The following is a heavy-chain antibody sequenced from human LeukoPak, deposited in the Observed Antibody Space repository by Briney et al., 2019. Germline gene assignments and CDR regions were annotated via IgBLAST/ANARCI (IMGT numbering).Heavy chain of an antibody. CDR1: GFTFSTYW. V-gene: IGHV3-7*01. Sequence: GGSLRLSCAASGFTFSTYWMTWVRQAPGKGLEWVANIKQDGSEKYYVDSVKGRFTISRDNAKNSLYLQMNSLRAEDTAVYYCALPHPNYYGSGSNLDWGQGTLVNVSS. CDR3: ALPHPNYYGSGSNLD. CDR2: IKQDGSEK. D-gene: IGHD3-10*01. J-gene: IGHJ4*02.